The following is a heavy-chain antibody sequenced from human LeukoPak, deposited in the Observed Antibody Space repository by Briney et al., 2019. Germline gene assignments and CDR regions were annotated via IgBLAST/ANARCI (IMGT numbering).Heavy chain of an antibody. Sequence: PGGSLRLSCAASGFTFRSYAMSWVRQAPGKGLEWVSAISGSGGSTYYADSVKGRFTISRDNSQNTLYLQMNSLRAEDTAVYYCAKEPEYCSGGSCYHLDYWGQGTLVTVSS. CDR2: ISGSGGST. CDR3: AKEPEYCSGGSCYHLDY. D-gene: IGHD2-15*01. CDR1: GFTFRSYA. V-gene: IGHV3-23*01. J-gene: IGHJ4*02.